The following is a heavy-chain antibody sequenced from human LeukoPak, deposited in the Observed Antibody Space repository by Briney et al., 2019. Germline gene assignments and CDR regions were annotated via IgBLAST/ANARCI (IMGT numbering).Heavy chain of an antibody. J-gene: IGHJ2*01. CDR3: AKERGGQDWDFDL. Sequence: GGPRKFSCAPPGLNFKTNDMTWVGQAPAGGLEWGPVIWDDGSNKYYAESVKGRFTISRDISKNMLYLQMNSLRVEDTAVYYCAKERGGQDWDFDLWGRGTLVTVSS. D-gene: IGHD3-10*01. V-gene: IGHV3-33*06. CDR1: GLNFKTND. CDR2: IWDDGSNK.